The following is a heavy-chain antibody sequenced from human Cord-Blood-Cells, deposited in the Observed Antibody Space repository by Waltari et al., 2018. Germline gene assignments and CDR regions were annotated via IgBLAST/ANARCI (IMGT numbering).Heavy chain of an antibody. J-gene: IGHJ4*02. CDR3: AKGTLRFLEFDY. CDR1: GFTLCRYG. Sequence: QVQLVESGGCVVRPGGSLDLSCDSYGFTLCRYGMHWVPQAPGKGLEWVAFIRYDGSNKYYADSVKGRFTISRDNSKNTLYLQMNSLRAEDTAVYYCAKGTLRFLEFDYWGQGTLVTVSS. V-gene: IGHV3-30*02. D-gene: IGHD3-3*01. CDR2: IRYDGSNK.